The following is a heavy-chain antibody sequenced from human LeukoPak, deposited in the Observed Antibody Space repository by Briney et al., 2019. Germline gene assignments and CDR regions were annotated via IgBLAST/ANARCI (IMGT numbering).Heavy chain of an antibody. J-gene: IGHJ4*02. Sequence: SETLSLTCAVYGGSFSGYYWTWIRQPPGKGLEWIGEMNHSGSANYNPSLKSRVTISVDTSKNQFSLRLNSVTAADTAMYYCAKSGGYGLIDYWGQGTRVTVSS. CDR2: MNHSGSA. D-gene: IGHD1-26*01. CDR1: GGSFSGYY. CDR3: AKSGGYGLIDY. V-gene: IGHV4-34*01.